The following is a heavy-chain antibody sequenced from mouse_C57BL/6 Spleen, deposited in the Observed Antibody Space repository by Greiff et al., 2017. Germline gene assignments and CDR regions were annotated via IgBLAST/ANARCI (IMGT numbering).Heavy chain of an antibody. CDR3: ARVGITTIMDY. CDR2: ISYDGSN. J-gene: IGHJ4*01. V-gene: IGHV3-6*01. Sequence: ESGPGLVKPSQSLSLTCSVTGYSITSGYYWNWIRQFPGNKLEWMGYISYDGSNNYNPSLKNRISITRDTSKNQFFLKLNSVTTEDTATYYCARVGITTIMDYWGQGTSVTVSS. CDR1: GYSITSGYY. D-gene: IGHD2-4*01.